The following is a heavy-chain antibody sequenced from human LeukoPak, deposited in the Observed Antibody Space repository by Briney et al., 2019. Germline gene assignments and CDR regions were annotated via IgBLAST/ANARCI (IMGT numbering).Heavy chain of an antibody. CDR1: GASISGSY. CDR3: ARIRFGQQLVRPYYYGMDV. Sequence: PSETLSLTCTVSGASISGSYWSWLRQPPGRGLEWIGYIYSSGYIYSSGTTNYNPSLKSRVTISVDTSKNQFSLKLSSVTAADTAVYYCARIRFGQQLVRPYYYGMDVWGQGTTVTVSS. V-gene: IGHV4-59*12. J-gene: IGHJ6*02. CDR2: IYSSGYIYSSGTT. D-gene: IGHD6-13*01.